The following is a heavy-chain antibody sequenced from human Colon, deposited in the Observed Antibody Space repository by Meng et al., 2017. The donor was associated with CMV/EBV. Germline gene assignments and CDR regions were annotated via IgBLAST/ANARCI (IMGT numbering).Heavy chain of an antibody. CDR1: GMTFSNAW. D-gene: IGHD6-13*01. Sequence: GGSLRLSCTASGMTFSNAWMSWVRQAPGKGLEWIGRIKSKIDGGTTDYAAPVKGRFSLSRDDSKNTLYLQMNSLKTEDTAVYYCAAITAATVTIYGMDVWGLGTTVTVSS. CDR2: IKSKIDGGTT. CDR3: AAITAATVTIYGMDV. V-gene: IGHV3-15*01. J-gene: IGHJ6*02.